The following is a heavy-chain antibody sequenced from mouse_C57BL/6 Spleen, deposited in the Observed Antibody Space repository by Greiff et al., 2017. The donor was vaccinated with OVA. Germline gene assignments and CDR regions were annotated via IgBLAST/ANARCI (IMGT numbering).Heavy chain of an antibody. D-gene: IGHD1-1*01. CDR1: GYTFTSYW. Sequence: VQLQQPGAELVKPGASVKLSCKASGYTFTSYWMQWVKQRPGQGLEWIGEIDPSDSYTNYNQRFKGKATLTVDTSSSTAYMQLSSLTSEDSAVYYCARGGITTVDYFDYWGQGTTLTVSS. J-gene: IGHJ2*01. CDR3: ARGGITTVDYFDY. V-gene: IGHV1-50*01. CDR2: IDPSDSYT.